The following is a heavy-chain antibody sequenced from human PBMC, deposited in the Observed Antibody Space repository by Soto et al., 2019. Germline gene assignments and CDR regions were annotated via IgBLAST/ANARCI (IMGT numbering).Heavy chain of an antibody. CDR2: IIPIFGSA. V-gene: IGHV1-69*05. Sequence: GASVKVSCKASGGTFSNYAITWVRQAPGQGLEWLGRIIPIFGSANYAQKFEGRVTMTTDTSTRTVYMELRDLSSDDTAVYYCAKDLGSGYRFDYWGQGTPVTVSS. CDR3: AKDLGSGYRFDY. CDR1: GGTFSNYA. J-gene: IGHJ4*02. D-gene: IGHD3-9*01.